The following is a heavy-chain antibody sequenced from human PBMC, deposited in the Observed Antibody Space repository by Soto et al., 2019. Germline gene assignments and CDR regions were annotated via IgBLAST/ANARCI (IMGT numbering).Heavy chain of an antibody. CDR2: ISAYNGNT. J-gene: IGHJ6*02. V-gene: IGHV1-18*01. D-gene: IGHD1-7*01. Sequence: ASEKVSCKASGYTFTSYGISWVRQAPGQGLEWMGWISAYNGNTNYAQKLQGRVTMTTDTSTSTAYMELRSLRSDDTAVYYCARMELRDYYYYGMDVWGQGTTVTVSS. CDR1: GYTFTSYG. CDR3: ARMELRDYYYYGMDV.